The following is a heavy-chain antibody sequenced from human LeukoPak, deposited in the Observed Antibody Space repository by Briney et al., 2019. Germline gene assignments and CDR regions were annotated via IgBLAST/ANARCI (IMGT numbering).Heavy chain of an antibody. CDR2: ISSSSSYI. CDR1: GFTISSYS. D-gene: IGHD3-22*01. Sequence: GGTLSLSCAASGFTISSYSMNWVRQAPGKGLEWVSSISSSSSYIYYVDSVKGRFTISTDNATNSLYLQMHSLRAEDTADYYCARGQLYYDSSGFDYWGQGTLVTVSS. CDR3: ARGQLYYDSSGFDY. J-gene: IGHJ4*02. V-gene: IGHV3-21*01.